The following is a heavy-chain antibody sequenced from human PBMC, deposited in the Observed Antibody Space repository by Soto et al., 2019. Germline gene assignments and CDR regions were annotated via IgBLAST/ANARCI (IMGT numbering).Heavy chain of an antibody. J-gene: IGHJ4*02. CDR1: GYTFTSYG. CDR2: ISAYNGNT. V-gene: IGHV1-18*01. Sequence: ASVKVSCKASGYTFTSYGISWVRQAPGQGLEWMGWISAYNGNTNYAQKLQGRVTMTTDTSTSTAYMELRSLRSDDTAVYYCARFSSSWFYEEGPISGFDYWGQGTLVTVSS. CDR3: ARFSSSWFYEEGPISGFDY. D-gene: IGHD6-13*01.